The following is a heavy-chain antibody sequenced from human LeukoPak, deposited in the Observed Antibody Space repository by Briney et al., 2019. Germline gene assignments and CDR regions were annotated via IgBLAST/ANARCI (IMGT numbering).Heavy chain of an antibody. Sequence: KPSETLSLTCTVSGGSISSYYWSWIRQPPGKGLEWIGYIYYSGSTYYNPSLKSRVTISVDTSKNQFSLKLSSVTAADTAVYYCARDSSGYSSLDYWGQGTLVTVSS. CDR1: GGSISSYY. D-gene: IGHD3-22*01. CDR3: ARDSSGYSSLDY. V-gene: IGHV4-59*12. CDR2: IYYSGST. J-gene: IGHJ4*02.